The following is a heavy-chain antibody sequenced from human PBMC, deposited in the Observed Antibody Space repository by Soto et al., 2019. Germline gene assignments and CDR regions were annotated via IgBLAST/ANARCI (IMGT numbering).Heavy chain of an antibody. J-gene: IGHJ3*02. Sequence: GGFLRLSCAASRFTFNHVWMSWVRQAPGKGLEWVGRNKRKIDGETIDYAAPVKGRFTISRDDSKDTLYLQMNSLKTEDTAVYYCATEASCSSTNWHRAFDIWGQGTVVTVSS. CDR2: NKRKIDGETI. CDR1: RFTFNHVW. CDR3: ATEASCSSTNWHRAFDI. D-gene: IGHD2-2*01. V-gene: IGHV3-15*01.